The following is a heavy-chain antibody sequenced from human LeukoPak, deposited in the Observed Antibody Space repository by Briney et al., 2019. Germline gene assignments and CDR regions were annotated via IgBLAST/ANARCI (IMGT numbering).Heavy chain of an antibody. CDR3: ASPYYYYYGMDV. Sequence: GASVKVSCKASGYTFTSYDINWVRQATGQGLEWMGWMNPNSGNIGYAQKFQGRVTMTRNTSISTAYMELSSLRSEDTAVYYCASPYYYYYGMDVWGQGTTVTVSS. CDR1: GYTFTSYD. J-gene: IGHJ6*02. V-gene: IGHV1-8*01. CDR2: MNPNSGNI.